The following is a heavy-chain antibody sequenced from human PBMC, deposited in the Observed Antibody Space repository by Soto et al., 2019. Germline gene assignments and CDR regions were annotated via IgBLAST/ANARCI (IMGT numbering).Heavy chain of an antibody. D-gene: IGHD3-10*01. CDR1: GGSFHGYY. CDR3: AKGPQAGYYDSGTFYSSVP. V-gene: IGHV4-34*01. J-gene: IGHJ5*02. CDR2: INHSGSA. Sequence: QVQLQQWGAGVLTPSETLSLTCAVYGGSFHGYYWSWIRQPPGQGLEWIGEINHSGSANYNTTFKSRVSISVETSKKQMSLQLSYVFAADTAVYYCAKGPQAGYYDSGTFYSSVPWGQGPLVTVSS.